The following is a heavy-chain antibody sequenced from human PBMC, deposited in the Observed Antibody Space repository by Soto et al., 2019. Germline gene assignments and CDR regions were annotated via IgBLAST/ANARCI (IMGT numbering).Heavy chain of an antibody. J-gene: IGHJ6*02. CDR1: GGTFSSYA. D-gene: IGHD3-3*01. CDR3: ARVSNSIFGVVRGYYYYGMDA. V-gene: IGHV1-69*13. Sequence: SVKVSCKASGGTFSSYAISWVRQAPGQGLEWMGGIIPIFGTANYAQKFQGRVTITADESTSTAYMELSSLRSEDTAVYYCARVSNSIFGVVRGYYYYGMDARAQGTKVTVSS. CDR2: IIPIFGTA.